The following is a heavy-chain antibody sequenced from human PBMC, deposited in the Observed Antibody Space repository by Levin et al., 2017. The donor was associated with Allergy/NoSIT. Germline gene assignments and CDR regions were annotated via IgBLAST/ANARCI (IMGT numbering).Heavy chain of an antibody. CDR3: AREGVVRDHNWFDP. D-gene: IGHD3-3*01. CDR2: IYTSGST. Sequence: SQTLSLPCTVSGGSIRSYYWSWLRPPAGKGLEWIGRIYTSGSTNYNPSLKSRVTMSVDTSKNQFSLKLSSVTAADTAVYYCAREGVVRDHNWFDPWGQGTLVTVSS. V-gene: IGHV4-4*07. J-gene: IGHJ5*02. CDR1: GGSIRSYY.